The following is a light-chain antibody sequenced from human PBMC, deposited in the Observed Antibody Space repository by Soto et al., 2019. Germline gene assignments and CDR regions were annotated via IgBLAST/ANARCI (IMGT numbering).Light chain of an antibody. Sequence: QSALTQPASVSGSPGQSITISCTGTSSDVGAYNYVSWYQQHPGKAPKLIIYEVSNRPSGVSNHFSGSKSGNTASLTISGLQAEEEADYYCSSYTSSSTYVFEAGTKVTVL. CDR3: SSYTSSSTYV. V-gene: IGLV2-14*01. J-gene: IGLJ1*01. CDR2: EVS. CDR1: SSDVGAYNY.